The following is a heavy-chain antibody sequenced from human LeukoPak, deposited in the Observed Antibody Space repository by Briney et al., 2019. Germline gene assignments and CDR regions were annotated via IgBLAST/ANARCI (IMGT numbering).Heavy chain of an antibody. CDR1: GFTFSDYY. D-gene: IGHD4-17*01. J-gene: IGHJ4*02. V-gene: IGHV3-11*06. Sequence: NPGGSLRLSCAASGFTFSDYYMSWIRQAPGKGLEWVSYISSSSSYTNYADSVKGRFTISRDNAKNSLYLQMNSLGAEDTAVYYCARDLISTTVTRTLDYWGQGTLVTVSS. CDR3: ARDLISTTVTRTLDY. CDR2: ISSSSSYT.